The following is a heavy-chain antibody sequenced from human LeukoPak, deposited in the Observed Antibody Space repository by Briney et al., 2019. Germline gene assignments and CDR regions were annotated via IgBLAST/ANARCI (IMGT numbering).Heavy chain of an antibody. Sequence: GASVKVSCKASRGTFSSYAISWVRQAPGQGLEWMGWINPNSGGTNYAQKFQGRVTMTRDTSISTAYMELSRLRSDDTAVYYCARDRSGYCSGGSCPASAEFDYWGQGTLVTVSS. CDR2: INPNSGGT. CDR1: RGTFSSYA. J-gene: IGHJ4*02. CDR3: ARDRSGYCSGGSCPASAEFDY. V-gene: IGHV1-2*02. D-gene: IGHD2-15*01.